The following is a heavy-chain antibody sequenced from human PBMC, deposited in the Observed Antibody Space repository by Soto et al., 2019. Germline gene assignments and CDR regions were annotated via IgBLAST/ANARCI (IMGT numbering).Heavy chain of an antibody. V-gene: IGHV3-15*07. CDR2: VKSKTDGGSA. J-gene: IGHJ4*01. CDR3: TTDSRTTLPEIRFDY. Sequence: GGSLRLSCAASGFPFSNVWINWVRQVPGKGLEWVGRVKSKTDGGSADYAAPVKGRFAVSRDDSKNIVYLQMNNLKIEDTGVYYCTTDSRTTLPEIRFDYWGHGTQVTVSS. D-gene: IGHD1-26*01. CDR1: GFPFSNVW.